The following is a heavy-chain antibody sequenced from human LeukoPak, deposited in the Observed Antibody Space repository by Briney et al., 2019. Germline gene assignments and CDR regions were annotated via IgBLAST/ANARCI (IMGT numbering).Heavy chain of an antibody. CDR2: ISVIGGRT. Sequence: GGSLRLSCAPSGFTFRSYAMSWVRQAPGRALEWVSGISVIGGRTHYADSVKGRFSISRDNSKNTLYLQMNSLGAEDTAVYYCAKGGGDFLYHFDYWGQGTLVTVAS. J-gene: IGHJ4*02. CDR3: AKGGGDFLYHFDY. D-gene: IGHD2-21*02. CDR1: GFTFRSYA. V-gene: IGHV3-23*01.